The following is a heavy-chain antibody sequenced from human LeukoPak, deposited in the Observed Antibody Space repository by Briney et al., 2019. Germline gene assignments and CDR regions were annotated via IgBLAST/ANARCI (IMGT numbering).Heavy chain of an antibody. V-gene: IGHV4-4*07. Sequence: SETLSLTCTVSGASISSYYWGWVRQPAGKGLEWIGRIYTSGSTNYNPSLKSRVPMSVDTAKNQFSLKLSSVTAADTAVYYCARDFPGHDAFDIWGQGTMVTVSS. J-gene: IGHJ3*02. CDR1: GASISSYY. CDR3: ARDFPGHDAFDI. CDR2: IYTSGST.